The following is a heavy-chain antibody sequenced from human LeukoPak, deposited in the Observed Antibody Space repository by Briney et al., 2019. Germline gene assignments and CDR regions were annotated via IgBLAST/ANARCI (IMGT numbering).Heavy chain of an antibody. CDR1: GFTVSSNY. CDR2: IYSGGST. Sequence: PGGSLRLSCAASGFTVSSNYMSWVRQAPGKGLEWVSVIYSGGSTYYADSVKGRFTISRDNSKNTVFLQMNSLRAEDTAIYYCARAESDSSGYYHFDYWGQGTLVTVSS. CDR3: ARAESDSSGYYHFDY. D-gene: IGHD3-22*01. V-gene: IGHV3-53*01. J-gene: IGHJ4*02.